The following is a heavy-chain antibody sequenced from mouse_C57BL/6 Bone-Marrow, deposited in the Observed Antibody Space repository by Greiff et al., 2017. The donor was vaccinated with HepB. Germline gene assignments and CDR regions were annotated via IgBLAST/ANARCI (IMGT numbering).Heavy chain of an antibody. CDR1: GYSITSGYY. J-gene: IGHJ3*01. V-gene: IGHV3-6*01. Sequence: EVQVVESGPGLVKPSQSLSLTCSVTGYSITSGYYWNWIRQFPGNKLEWMGYISYDGSNNYNPSLKNRISITRDTSKNQFFLKLNSVTTEDTATYYCARKKEGGFAYWGQGTLVTVSA. CDR2: ISYDGSN. CDR3: ARKKEGGFAY.